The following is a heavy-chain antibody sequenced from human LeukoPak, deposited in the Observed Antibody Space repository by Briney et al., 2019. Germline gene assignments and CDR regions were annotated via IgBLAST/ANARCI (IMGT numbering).Heavy chain of an antibody. CDR1: GFTFNNYE. D-gene: IGHD6-13*01. CDR3: ASGSRSSHI. CDR2: ISSGGRTI. J-gene: IGHJ4*02. Sequence: GGSLRLSCAASGFTFNNYEMNWVRQAPGKGLEWVSSISSGGRTIYYADSVKGRFTISRDNAKNSMYLQMNSLRAEDTAVYYCASGSRSSHIWGQGTVVTVSS. V-gene: IGHV3-48*03.